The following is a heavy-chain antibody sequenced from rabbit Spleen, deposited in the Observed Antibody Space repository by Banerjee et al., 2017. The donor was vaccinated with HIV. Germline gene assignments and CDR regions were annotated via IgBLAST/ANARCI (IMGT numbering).Heavy chain of an antibody. D-gene: IGHD7-1*01. Sequence: QEQLEESGGDLVKPEGSLTLTCTASRFSFSNYRICWVRQAPGKGLEWIACILSNGNNTYYASWAKGRFTISKTSSTTLTLQMTSLTAADTATYFCARGSTGGVHGWLDNFNLWGPGTLVTVS. CDR1: RFSFSNYR. V-gene: IGHV1S45*01. CDR3: ARGSTGGVHGWLDNFNL. CDR2: ILSNGNNT. J-gene: IGHJ4*01.